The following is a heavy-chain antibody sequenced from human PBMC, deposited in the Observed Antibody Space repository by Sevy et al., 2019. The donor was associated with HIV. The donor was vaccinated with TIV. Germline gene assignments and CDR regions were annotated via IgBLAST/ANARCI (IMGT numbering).Heavy chain of an antibody. CDR1: GFTFSSYA. CDR2: ISGSGGST. V-gene: IGHV3-23*01. CDR3: AKELPDTAMARTPGPFDY. D-gene: IGHD5-18*01. Sequence: GGSLRLSCAASGFTFSSYAMSWVRQAPGKGLEWVSAISGSGGSTYYADSMKGRFTISRDNSKNTLYLQMNSLRAEDTAVYYCAKELPDTAMARTPGPFDYWGQGTLVTVSS. J-gene: IGHJ4*02.